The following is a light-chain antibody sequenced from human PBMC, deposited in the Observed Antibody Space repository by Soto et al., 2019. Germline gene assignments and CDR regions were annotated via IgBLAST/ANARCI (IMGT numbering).Light chain of an antibody. CDR1: SSDVGSYNL. CDR2: EGS. V-gene: IGLV2-23*01. Sequence: QSALTQPASVSGSPGQSITISCTGTSSDVGSYNLVSWYQHYSGKAPKLMIYEGSKRPSGVSNRFSGSKFGNTASLTISGLQAEDEGDYYCCSYAGSSTPVVFGGGTQLTVL. CDR3: CSYAGSSTPVV. J-gene: IGLJ2*01.